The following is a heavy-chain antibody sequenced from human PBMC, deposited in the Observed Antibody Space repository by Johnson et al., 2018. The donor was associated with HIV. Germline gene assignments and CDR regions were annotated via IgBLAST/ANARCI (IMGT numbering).Heavy chain of an antibody. J-gene: IGHJ3*02. V-gene: IGHV3-20*04. Sequence: EVQLVESGGGLVKPGGSLRLSCAASGFTFSDYYMSWIRQAPGKGLEWVSGINWNAGRTGYTDSVKGRFTICRDNAKNSLYVEMNRLRAEDTALYYCARDGYYDSGSDPLDIWGQGTMVTVSS. CDR3: ARDGYYDSGSDPLDI. D-gene: IGHD3-10*01. CDR1: GFTFSDYY. CDR2: INWNAGRT.